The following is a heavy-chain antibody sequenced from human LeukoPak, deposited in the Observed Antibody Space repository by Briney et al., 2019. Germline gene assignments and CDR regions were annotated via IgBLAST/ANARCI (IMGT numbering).Heavy chain of an antibody. D-gene: IGHD3-10*01. CDR2: IYYSGST. Sequence: PSETLSLTCTVSGGSISSSSYYWGWIRQPPGKGLEWIGSIYYSGSTYYNPSLKSRVTISVDTSKNQFSLKLSSVTAADTAVYYCARSIWFGGDYWGQGTLVTVSS. CDR1: GGSISSSSYY. V-gene: IGHV4-39*07. J-gene: IGHJ4*02. CDR3: ARSIWFGGDY.